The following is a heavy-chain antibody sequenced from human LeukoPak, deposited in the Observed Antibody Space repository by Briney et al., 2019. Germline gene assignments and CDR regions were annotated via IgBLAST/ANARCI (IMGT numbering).Heavy chain of an antibody. CDR1: GYTFTGYY. Sequence: AASVKVSCKASGYTFTGYYMHWVRQAPGQGLEWMGWINPNSGGTNYAQKFQGRVTMTRDTSISTAYMELSRLRSDDTAVYYCARDSSSSSNAFDIWGQGTTVTVSS. V-gene: IGHV1-2*02. CDR2: INPNSGGT. J-gene: IGHJ3*02. D-gene: IGHD6-6*01. CDR3: ARDSSSSSNAFDI.